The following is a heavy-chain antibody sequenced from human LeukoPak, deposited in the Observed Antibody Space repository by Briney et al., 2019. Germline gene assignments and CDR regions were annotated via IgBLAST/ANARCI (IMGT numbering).Heavy chain of an antibody. Sequence: SETLSLTCSVSGGSISSSGYFWGWNRQPPGKGLEWIGTIYYSGSTYYNPSLKSRLTISVDTSRNQFSLKLSSVTTADTAVYYCARYISGSGFDYWGQGTLVTVSS. D-gene: IGHD6-25*01. CDR3: ARYISGSGFDY. V-gene: IGHV4-39*01. J-gene: IGHJ4*02. CDR1: GGSISSSGYF. CDR2: IYYSGST.